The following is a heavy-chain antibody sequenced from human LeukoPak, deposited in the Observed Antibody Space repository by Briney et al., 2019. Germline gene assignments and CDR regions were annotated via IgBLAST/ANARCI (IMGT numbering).Heavy chain of an antibody. J-gene: IGHJ3*02. D-gene: IGHD3-22*01. CDR1: GGSISSYY. CDR2: IYSSGST. V-gene: IGHV4-4*07. Sequence: SETLSLTCTVSGGSISSYYWSWIRQPAGKGLEWTGRIYSSGSTDYNPSLKSRVTMSVDTSKNQFSLNLGSVTAADTAVYYCARAHSDYYYYDHTSYDAFDIWGQGTMVTVSS. CDR3: ARAHSDYYYYDHTSYDAFDI.